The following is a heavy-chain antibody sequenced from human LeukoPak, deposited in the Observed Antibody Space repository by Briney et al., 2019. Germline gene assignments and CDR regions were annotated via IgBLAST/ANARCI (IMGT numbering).Heavy chain of an antibody. CDR1: GFTFSSYA. Sequence: GGSLRLSCAASGFTFSSYAMSWVRQAPGKGLVWVSAISGSGGSTYYADSVKGRFTISRDNAKNSLYLQMNSLRAEDTAVYYCARHAVTPNYFDYWGQGTLVTVSS. CDR2: ISGSGGST. V-gene: IGHV3-23*01. D-gene: IGHD4-17*01. CDR3: ARHAVTPNYFDY. J-gene: IGHJ4*02.